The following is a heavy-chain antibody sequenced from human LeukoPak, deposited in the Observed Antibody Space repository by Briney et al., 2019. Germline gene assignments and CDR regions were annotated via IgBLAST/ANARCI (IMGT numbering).Heavy chain of an antibody. J-gene: IGHJ4*02. V-gene: IGHV1-2*06. Sequence: ASVKVSCKASGYTSTCYYMHWVRQAPGQGLEWMGRINPNSGGTNYAQKFQGRVTMTRDTSISTAYMELSRLRSDDTAVYYCASARSYSSSWQYFDYWGQGTLVTVSS. CDR1: GYTSTCYY. CDR2: INPNSGGT. CDR3: ASARSYSSSWQYFDY. D-gene: IGHD6-13*01.